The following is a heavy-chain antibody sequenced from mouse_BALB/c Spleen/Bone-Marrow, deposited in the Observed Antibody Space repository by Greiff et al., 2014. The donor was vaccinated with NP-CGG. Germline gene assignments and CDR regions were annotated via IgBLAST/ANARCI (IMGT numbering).Heavy chain of an antibody. CDR2: ISSGGGST. Sequence: EVQVVESGGGLVKPGGSLKLSCAASGFAFSSYDMSWVRQTPEKRLEWVAYISSGGGSTYYADTVKGRFTISRDNAKNTLYLQMSSLKSEDTAMYYCARQILRGFGYWGQGTPVTVS. V-gene: IGHV5-12-1*01. J-gene: IGHJ3*02. CDR3: ARQILRGFGY. D-gene: IGHD1-1*01. CDR1: GFAFSSYD.